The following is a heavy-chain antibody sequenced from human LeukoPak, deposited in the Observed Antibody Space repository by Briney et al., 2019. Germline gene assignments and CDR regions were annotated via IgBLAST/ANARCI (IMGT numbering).Heavy chain of an antibody. CDR2: ISGSGGST. CDR1: GFTFSSYA. J-gene: IGHJ4*02. Sequence: SGGSLRLSCAASGFTFSSYAMSWVRQAPGKGLEWVSAISGSGGSTYYADSVKGRFTISRDNSKNSLYLQMNSLRTEDTALYYCAKDALGYSSRSDEMGCDYWGQGTLVTVSS. CDR3: AKDALGYSSRSDEMGCDY. D-gene: IGHD6-13*01. V-gene: IGHV3-23*01.